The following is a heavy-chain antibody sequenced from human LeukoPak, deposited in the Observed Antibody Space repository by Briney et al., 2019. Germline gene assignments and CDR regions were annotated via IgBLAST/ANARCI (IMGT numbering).Heavy chain of an antibody. J-gene: IGHJ3*02. Sequence: ASVKVSCKASGYTFTSYYMHWVRQAPGQGLEWMGIINPSGGSTSYAQKFQGRVTMTRDTSTSTVYMELSSLRSEDTAVYYCARVGIVVVPAAMEAFDIWGQGTMVTVSS. D-gene: IGHD2-2*03. CDR3: ARVGIVVVPAAMEAFDI. CDR1: GYTFTSYY. V-gene: IGHV1-46*01. CDR2: INPSGGST.